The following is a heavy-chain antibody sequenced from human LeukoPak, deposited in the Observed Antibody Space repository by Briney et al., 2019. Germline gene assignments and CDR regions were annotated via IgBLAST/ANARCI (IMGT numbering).Heavy chain of an antibody. D-gene: IGHD6-6*01. Sequence: SETLSLTCTVSGGSISSGSYYWSWIRQPAGKGLEWIGRIYTSGSTNYNPSLKSRVTISVDTSKNQFSLKPSSVTAADTAVYYCARVSEYSSSSGFDYWGQGTMVTVSS. J-gene: IGHJ3*01. V-gene: IGHV4-61*02. CDR3: ARVSEYSSSSGFDY. CDR1: GGSISSGSYY. CDR2: IYTSGST.